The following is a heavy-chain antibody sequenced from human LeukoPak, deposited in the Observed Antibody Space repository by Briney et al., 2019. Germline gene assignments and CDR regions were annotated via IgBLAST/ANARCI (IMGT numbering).Heavy chain of an antibody. Sequence: GGSLRLSCAASGFTVSSNYMSWVRQAPGKGLEWVSGISWKNGSIGYADSVKGRFTISRDNAKNTLYLQMNSLRTEDMALYYCAKDIGMDCGGDCYLGGAFDIWGQGTMVTVSS. CDR1: GFTVSSNY. CDR3: AKDIGMDCGGDCYLGGAFDI. CDR2: ISWKNGSI. J-gene: IGHJ3*02. D-gene: IGHD2-21*02. V-gene: IGHV3-9*03.